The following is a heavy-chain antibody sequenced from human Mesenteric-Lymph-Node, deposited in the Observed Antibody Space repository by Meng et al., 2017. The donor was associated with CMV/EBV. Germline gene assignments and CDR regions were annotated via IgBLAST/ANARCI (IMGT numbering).Heavy chain of an antibody. Sequence: GESLKISCAGSGFTFSDYSMNWVRQAPGKGLEWLSYISSRSTSIFYSDSVKGRFTISRDNAKNSLYLQMNSLRAEDTAVYYCVKTHTISFPMTVWGQGTLVTVSS. V-gene: IGHV3-48*04. D-gene: IGHD5-24*01. CDR1: GFTFSDYS. CDR2: ISSRSTSI. J-gene: IGHJ4*02. CDR3: VKTHTISFPMTV.